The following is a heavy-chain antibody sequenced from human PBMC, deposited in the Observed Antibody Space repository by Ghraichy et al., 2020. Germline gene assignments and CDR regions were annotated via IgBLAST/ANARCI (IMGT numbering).Heavy chain of an antibody. CDR3: AKYSTPEIAAAGTRGDY. V-gene: IGHV3-30*02. Sequence: GGSLRLSCAASGFTFSIYGMHWVRQAPGKGLEWVAIIRYDGSNKYYADSVKGRFTISRDNAKNTLYLQMNSLRAEDTAVYYCAKYSTPEIAAAGTRGDYWGQGALVTVSS. D-gene: IGHD6-13*01. CDR1: GFTFSIYG. J-gene: IGHJ4*02. CDR2: IRYDGSNK.